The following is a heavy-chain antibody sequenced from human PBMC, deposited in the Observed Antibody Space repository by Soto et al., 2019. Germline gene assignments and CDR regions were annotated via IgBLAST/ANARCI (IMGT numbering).Heavy chain of an antibody. D-gene: IGHD6-19*01. CDR1: GFTVSISY. J-gene: IGHJ4*02. Sequence: EVPLVESGGGLIQPGESLRLSCAASGFTVSISYMSWVRQAPGKGLEWVSTIYRDGSTYYADSVEGRFTISRDNSKNTLYLQMNSLRDEDTATYYCARGKGIGWYESSDYWGQGALVTVSS. V-gene: IGHV3-53*03. CDR2: IYRDGST. CDR3: ARGKGIGWYESSDY.